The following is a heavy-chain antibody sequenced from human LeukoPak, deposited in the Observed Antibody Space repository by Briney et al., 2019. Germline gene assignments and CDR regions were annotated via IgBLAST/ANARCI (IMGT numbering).Heavy chain of an antibody. CDR3: ARRPDYGGTPTFDY. CDR2: LYSDGST. CDR1: GVTVSSNY. J-gene: IGHJ4*02. Sequence: GGSLRLSCAASGVTVSSNYMSWVRQAPGEGLEWVLVLYSDGSTYYADSVKSRFTISRDNSKNTLYLQMNSLRAEDTAVYFCARRPDYGGTPTFDYWGQGTLVTVSS. V-gene: IGHV3-66*01. D-gene: IGHD4-23*01.